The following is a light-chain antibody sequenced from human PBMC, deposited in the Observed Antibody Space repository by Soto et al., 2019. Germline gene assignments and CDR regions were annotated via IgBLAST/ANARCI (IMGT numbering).Light chain of an antibody. Sequence: EIVLTQSPATLSLSPGERATLSCRASQSVSSYLAWYQQKPGQAPRLLIYDASNRATGIPARFSGSGSGTDFPLTISSLEPEDFEVYYCQQRNNWPPITFGQGTRLEIK. CDR1: QSVSSY. CDR2: DAS. V-gene: IGKV3-11*01. CDR3: QQRNNWPPIT. J-gene: IGKJ5*01.